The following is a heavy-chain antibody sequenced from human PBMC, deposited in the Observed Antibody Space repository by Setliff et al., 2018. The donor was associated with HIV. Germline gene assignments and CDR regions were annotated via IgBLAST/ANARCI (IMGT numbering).Heavy chain of an antibody. Sequence: SETLSLTCTVSGGSISSGGYYWSWIRQHPGKGLEWIGYIYYSGSTYYNPSLKSRVTISVDTSKNQFSLKLSSVTAADTAVYYCARDGGEKEAFDIWGQGAMVTVSS. V-gene: IGHV4-31*03. CDR3: ARDGGEKEAFDI. CDR1: GGSISSGGYY. D-gene: IGHD3-16*01. J-gene: IGHJ3*02. CDR2: IYYSGST.